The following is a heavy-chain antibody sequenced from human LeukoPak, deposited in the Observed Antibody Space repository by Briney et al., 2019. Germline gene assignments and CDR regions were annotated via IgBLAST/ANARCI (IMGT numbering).Heavy chain of an antibody. J-gene: IGHJ4*02. D-gene: IGHD2-15*01. CDR1: GYSFSSYW. Sequence: NLGESLKISCKGSGYSFSSYWIAWVRQMPGKGLEWMGIIHPGNSETTYNPSFRGHVTMSADKSVTTAYLQWSSLEASDTAMYYCARRLSSIATSAANDYWGQGTLVTVSS. CDR2: IHPGNSET. V-gene: IGHV5-51*01. CDR3: ARRLSSIATSAANDY.